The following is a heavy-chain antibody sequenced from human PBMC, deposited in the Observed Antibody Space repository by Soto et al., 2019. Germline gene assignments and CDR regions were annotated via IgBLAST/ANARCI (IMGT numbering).Heavy chain of an antibody. J-gene: IGHJ5*02. D-gene: IGHD5-12*01. CDR2: IYYSGST. Sequence: SETLSLTCTVSGGSISSSSYYWGWIRQPPGKGLEWIGSIYYSGSTYYNPSLKSRVTISVDTSKNQFSLKLSSVTAADTAVYYCARHLGVATSWFDPWGQGTLVTVSS. CDR1: GGSISSSSYY. CDR3: ARHLGVATSWFDP. V-gene: IGHV4-39*01.